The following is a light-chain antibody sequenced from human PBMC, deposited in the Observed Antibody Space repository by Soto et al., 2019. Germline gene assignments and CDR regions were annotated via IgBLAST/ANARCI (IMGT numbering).Light chain of an antibody. V-gene: IGKV1-5*01. CDR2: DAS. CDR3: RQYDSEST. CDR1: QTISNW. J-gene: IGKJ1*01. Sequence: DIQMTQSPSTLSASIGDRVTITCRASQTISNWLAWYQQKPGKAPKVLIHDASRLESGVPSRFSGSGYGTEFTLTSNNLQPDDFAIYYCRQYDSESTFGQGTKVDIK.